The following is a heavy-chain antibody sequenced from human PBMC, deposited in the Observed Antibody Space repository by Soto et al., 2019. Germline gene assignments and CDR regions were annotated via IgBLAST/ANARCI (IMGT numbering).Heavy chain of an antibody. CDR3: GGVDCGGGTCYSGGVDY. CDR2: LTPVFRTA. Sequence: QVDLVQSGAEVKKPGSSVTVSCKASGASFYNFALYWVGQAPGQGLEWVGGLTPVFRTANYSQKFQGRVTITADESTTTAYMELSNLRSDDTAVFYCGGVDCGGGTCYSGGVDYWGQGTLVTVSS. J-gene: IGHJ4*02. V-gene: IGHV1-69*01. D-gene: IGHD2-15*01. CDR1: GASFYNFA.